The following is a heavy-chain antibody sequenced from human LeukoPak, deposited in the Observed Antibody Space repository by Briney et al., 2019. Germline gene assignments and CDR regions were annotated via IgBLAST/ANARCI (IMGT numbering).Heavy chain of an antibody. J-gene: IGHJ4*02. D-gene: IGHD1-14*01. V-gene: IGHV3-7*01. CDR3: VRSAETLDY. Sequence: GGSLRLSCAASGFTVSSNYMSWVRQAPGKGLEWVANVKQDGSEKYYVDSVKGRFTISRDNAKNSLYLQMNSLRVEDTAVYYRVRSAETLDYWGQGTLVTVSS. CDR1: GFTVSSNY. CDR2: VKQDGSEK.